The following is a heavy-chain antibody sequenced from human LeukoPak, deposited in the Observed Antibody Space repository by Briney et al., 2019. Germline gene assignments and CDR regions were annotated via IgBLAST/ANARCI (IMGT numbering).Heavy chain of an antibody. J-gene: IGHJ3*02. V-gene: IGHV3-33*01. CDR2: IWYDGSNK. CDR3: ARYSSGWYGGAFDI. CDR1: GFTFSSYG. Sequence: PGGSLRLSCAASGFTFSSYGMHWVRQAPGKGLEWVAVIWYDGSNKYYADSVKGRFTISRDNSKNTLYLQMNSLRAEDTAVYYCARYSSGWYGGAFDIWGQGTMVTVSS. D-gene: IGHD6-19*01.